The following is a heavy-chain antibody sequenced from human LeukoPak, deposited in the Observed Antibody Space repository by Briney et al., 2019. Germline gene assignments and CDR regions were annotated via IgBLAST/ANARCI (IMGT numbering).Heavy chain of an antibody. CDR1: GGSISSYY. CDR2: IFYTGST. CDR3: ARAMVRGVTGFDY. V-gene: IGHV4-59*12. D-gene: IGHD3-10*01. J-gene: IGHJ4*02. Sequence: SETLSLTCTVSGGSISSYYWSWIRQPPGKGLEWIGYIFYTGSTNYNPSLKSRVTISVDRSKNQFSLKLSSVTAADTAVYYCARAMVRGVTGFDYWGQGTLVTVSS.